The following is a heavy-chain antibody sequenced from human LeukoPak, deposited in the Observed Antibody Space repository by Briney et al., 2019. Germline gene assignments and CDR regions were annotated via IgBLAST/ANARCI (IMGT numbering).Heavy chain of an antibody. J-gene: IGHJ6*03. Sequence: SETLSLTCAVYGGSFSGYYWSWIRQPPGKGLEWIGYIYYSGSTNYNPSLKSRVTISVDTSKNQFSLKLSSVTAADTAVYYCARSDYDILTGYPQGGSYYYYYMDVWGKGTTVTISS. D-gene: IGHD3-9*01. V-gene: IGHV4-59*01. CDR2: IYYSGST. CDR1: GGSFSGYY. CDR3: ARSDYDILTGYPQGGSYYYYYMDV.